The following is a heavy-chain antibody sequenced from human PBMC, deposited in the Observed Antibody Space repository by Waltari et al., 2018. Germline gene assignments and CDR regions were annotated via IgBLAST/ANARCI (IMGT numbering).Heavy chain of an antibody. Sequence: QVQLQESGPGLVKPSETLSLTCTVSGGSISSYYWSWIRQPPGKGLEWIGYIYTSGRTNYNPALKSGVTISVDTSKNQFSLKLSSVTAADTAVYYCAREKVVTPYWYFDLWGRGTLVTVSS. D-gene: IGHD2-15*01. CDR1: GGSISSYY. J-gene: IGHJ2*01. CDR3: AREKVVTPYWYFDL. CDR2: IYTSGRT. V-gene: IGHV4-4*09.